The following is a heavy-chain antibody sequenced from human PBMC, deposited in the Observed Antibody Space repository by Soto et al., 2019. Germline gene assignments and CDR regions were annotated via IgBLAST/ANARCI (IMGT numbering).Heavy chain of an antibody. Sequence: GGSLRLSCVGSGFTFSSYGMHWVRQAPGKGLECVAVISDTGSSHYYAASVEGRFTISGENSKNTLSLHMDRLRVEDTAVYYCAKDRGGDCPDNSCYFGADYWGQGTPVTVSS. CDR2: ISDTGSSH. CDR1: GFTFSSYG. J-gene: IGHJ4*02. D-gene: IGHD2-2*01. V-gene: IGHV3-30*18. CDR3: AKDRGGDCPDNSCYFGADY.